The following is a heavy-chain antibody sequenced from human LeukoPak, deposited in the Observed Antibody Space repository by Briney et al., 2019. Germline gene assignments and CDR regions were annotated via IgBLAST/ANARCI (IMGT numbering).Heavy chain of an antibody. CDR2: IYYSGST. Sequence: PSETLSLTCTVSGGSISSSSYYWGWIRQPPGKGLEWIGSIYYSGSTYYNPSLKSRVTISVDTSKNQFSLKLSSVTAADTAVYHCARIPLSTIFGVVISTPYFDYWGQGTLVTVSS. V-gene: IGHV4-39*01. J-gene: IGHJ4*02. CDR3: ARIPLSTIFGVVISTPYFDY. CDR1: GGSISSSSYY. D-gene: IGHD3-3*01.